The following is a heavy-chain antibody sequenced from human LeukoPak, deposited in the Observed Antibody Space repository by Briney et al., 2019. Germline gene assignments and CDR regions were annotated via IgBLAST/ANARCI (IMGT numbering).Heavy chain of an antibody. J-gene: IGHJ6*02. CDR1: GFAFSSYS. CDR2: ISTTSSYI. Sequence: GGSLRLSCAASGFAFSSYSLTWVRQAPGKGLEWVSSISTTSSYIYYADSVKGRFTISRDNAKNSLYLQMNSLRAEDTAVYYCARDPGYYYDSSGSYGLDVWGQGTTVTVSS. CDR3: ARDPGYYYDSSGSYGLDV. D-gene: IGHD3-22*01. V-gene: IGHV3-21*01.